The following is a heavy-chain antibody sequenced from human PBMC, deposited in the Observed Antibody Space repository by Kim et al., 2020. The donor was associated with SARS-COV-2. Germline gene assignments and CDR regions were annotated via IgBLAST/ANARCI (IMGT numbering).Heavy chain of an antibody. CDR1: GDSVSSNSAV. V-gene: IGHV6-1*01. D-gene: IGHD6-13*01. CDR2: TYYRSKWSN. J-gene: IGHJ4*02. CDR3: ARERVAAAGRVFDY. Sequence: SQTLSLTCAIPGDSVSSNSAVWNWIRQSPSRGLEWLGRTYYRSKWSNDYEVSVKSRITINPDTSKNQFSLQLNSVTPEDTAVYYCARERVAAAGRVFDYWGQGTLVTVSS.